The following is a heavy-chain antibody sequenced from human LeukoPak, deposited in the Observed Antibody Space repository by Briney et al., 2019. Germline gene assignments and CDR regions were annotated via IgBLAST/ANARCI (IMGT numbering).Heavy chain of an antibody. J-gene: IGHJ4*02. CDR3: ARCEAAGTSDY. Sequence: GGSLRLSCVASGFTFSTNWMSWVRQAPGKGLEWVANIKQDGSEKYYVDSVKGRFTISRDNAKNSLYLQMNSLRAEDTAVYYCARCEAAGTSDYWGQGTLVTVSS. CDR1: GFTFSTNW. D-gene: IGHD6-13*01. V-gene: IGHV3-7*01. CDR2: IKQDGSEK.